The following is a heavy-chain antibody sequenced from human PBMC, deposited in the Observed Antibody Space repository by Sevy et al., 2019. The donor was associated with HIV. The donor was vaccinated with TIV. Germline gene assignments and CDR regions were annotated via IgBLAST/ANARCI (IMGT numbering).Heavy chain of an antibody. V-gene: IGHV5-51*01. Sequence: GESLKICCKGFGNNFNSYWIGWVRQMPGKGLELMGFIYPSDSDTRYSPPFQGQVTISADKSISTAYLQWSSLKASDTAIYYCARSGYSGYAFDYWGQGTLVTVSS. J-gene: IGHJ4*02. CDR2: IYPSDSDT. D-gene: IGHD5-12*01. CDR3: ARSGYSGYAFDY. CDR1: GNNFNSYW.